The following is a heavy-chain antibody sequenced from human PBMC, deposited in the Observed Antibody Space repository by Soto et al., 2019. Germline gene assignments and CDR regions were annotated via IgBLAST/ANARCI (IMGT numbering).Heavy chain of an antibody. CDR2: INDSGNI. J-gene: IGHJ6*03. Sequence: QVQLQQWGAGLLKPSETLSLTCAVYGGSLSGYQWSWIRQTPGKGLEWIGEINDSGNINYNPSLKSRVTILLDTPTKQISLKLSAVTAADSAVYYCARGLILWFGELSRRGGYYSYMDVWGKGTTVAVSS. CDR3: ARGLILWFGELSRRGGYYSYMDV. CDR1: GGSLSGYQ. V-gene: IGHV4-34*01. D-gene: IGHD3-10*01.